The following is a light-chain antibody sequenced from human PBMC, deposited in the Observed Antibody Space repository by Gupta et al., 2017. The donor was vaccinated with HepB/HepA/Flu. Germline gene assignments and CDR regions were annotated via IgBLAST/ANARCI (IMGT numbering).Light chain of an antibody. CDR3: ATWDDSLSGYV. J-gene: IGLJ1*01. CDR2: SNN. CDR1: SSNIGSNY. V-gene: IGLV1-47*02. Sequence: QSVLTQPPSASGTPGQRVTMSCSGSSSNIGSNYVYWYKQFPGTAPKLLIYSNNHRTSGVPDPFSGSKSCTSASLAISVLRSDDEADYYCATWDDSLSGYVFGNGTNVTVL.